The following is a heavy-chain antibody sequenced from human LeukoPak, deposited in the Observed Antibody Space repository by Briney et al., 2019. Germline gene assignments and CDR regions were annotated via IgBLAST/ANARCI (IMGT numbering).Heavy chain of an antibody. CDR3: AGHHPRNTVDF. Sequence: PSETLSLTCAVYGGSFSGYYWSWIRQPPGKGLEWIGEFNQSGSTDYNPPLNSPVTTSVHTSKTQFSLKLSTVTAADTAVYDCAGHHPRNTVDFWGQGTLVTVSS. D-gene: IGHD2/OR15-2a*01. J-gene: IGHJ4*02. CDR1: GGSFSGYY. CDR2: FNQSGST. V-gene: IGHV4-34*01.